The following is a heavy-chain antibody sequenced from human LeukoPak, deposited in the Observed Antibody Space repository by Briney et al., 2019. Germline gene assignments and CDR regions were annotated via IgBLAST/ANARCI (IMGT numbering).Heavy chain of an antibody. CDR3: ARDAYDYVWGSYRYLLDY. D-gene: IGHD3-16*02. J-gene: IGHJ4*02. Sequence: PGGSLRLSCAASGFTFSSYGMPWVRQAPGKGLEWVAVIWYDGSNKYYADSVKGRFTISRDNSKNTLYLQMNSLRAEDTAVYYCARDAYDYVWGSYRYLLDYWGQGTLVTVSS. V-gene: IGHV3-33*01. CDR2: IWYDGSNK. CDR1: GFTFSSYG.